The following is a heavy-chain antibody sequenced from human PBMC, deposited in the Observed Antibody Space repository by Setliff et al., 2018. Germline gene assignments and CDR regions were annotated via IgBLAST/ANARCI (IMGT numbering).Heavy chain of an antibody. CDR3: ASLSGGELWSHYGMDV. CDR2: TIPILGIA. V-gene: IGHV1-69*10. J-gene: IGHJ6*02. Sequence: SVKVSCKASGGTFSSYAISWVRQAPGQGLEWMGGTIPILGIATYAQRVQGRVTITADKSTSTAYMELSSLRSEDTAVYYCASLSGGELWSHYGMDVWGQGTTVTVSS. D-gene: IGHD5-18*01. CDR1: GGTFSSYA.